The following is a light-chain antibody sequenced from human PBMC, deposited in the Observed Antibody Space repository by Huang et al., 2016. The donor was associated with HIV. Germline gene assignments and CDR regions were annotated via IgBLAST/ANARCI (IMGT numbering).Light chain of an antibody. J-gene: IGKJ1*01. CDR2: WAC. CDR1: QSVYYSSNSKNY. Sequence: DIVLTQSPDSLAVSMGERATIKCRSSQSVYYSSNSKNYLAWFQQKPGQAPRLLIYWACAREAGGPDRFTGSGSGTDFTLTISSLEAEDAAVYYCQQYYSIPQTFGQGTKVEI. CDR3: QQYYSIPQT. V-gene: IGKV4-1*01.